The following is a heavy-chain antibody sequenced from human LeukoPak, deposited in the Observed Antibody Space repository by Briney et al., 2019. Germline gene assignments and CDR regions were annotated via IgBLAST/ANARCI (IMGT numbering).Heavy chain of an antibody. D-gene: IGHD2-15*01. V-gene: IGHV3-23*01. CDR1: GFTFSSYA. Sequence: GGSLRLSCAASGFTFSSYAMYWVRQSPGKGLEWVSAITANGATTYYVDSVKGRFTVSRDNSRNTLYLQMNRLRVEDSALYYCARSEGGFVSENYWGQGTLVTVSS. J-gene: IGHJ4*02. CDR2: ITANGATT. CDR3: ARSEGGFVSENY.